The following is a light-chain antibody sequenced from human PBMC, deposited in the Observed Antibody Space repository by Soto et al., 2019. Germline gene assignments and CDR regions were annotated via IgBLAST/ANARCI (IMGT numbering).Light chain of an antibody. J-gene: IGKJ3*01. V-gene: IGKV3-20*01. CDR2: GAS. CDR1: QSVSSTF. CDR3: QQYGSSPIFS. Sequence: EIVLTQSPGTPSLSPGDSATLSCRASQSVSSTFLAWYQHKPGRPPRLLIHGASSRATGIPDRFTGSGSGTDFTLTISRLEPEDFAVYYCQQYGSSPIFSFGPGTRVDI.